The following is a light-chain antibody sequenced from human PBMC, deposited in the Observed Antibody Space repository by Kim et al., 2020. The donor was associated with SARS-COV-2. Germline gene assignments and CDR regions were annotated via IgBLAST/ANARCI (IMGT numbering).Light chain of an antibody. CDR2: KNN. V-gene: IGLV3-25*03. CDR1: ALPHQF. Sequence: PGQKATITCSGDALPHQFAYWYQQKSGQAPVFIIYKNNERPLGIAERFSGSSSGTTVTLTISGVQPEGEADYYCQSADRSGTYMEFGGGTQLTVL. CDR3: QSADRSGTYME. J-gene: IGLJ2*01.